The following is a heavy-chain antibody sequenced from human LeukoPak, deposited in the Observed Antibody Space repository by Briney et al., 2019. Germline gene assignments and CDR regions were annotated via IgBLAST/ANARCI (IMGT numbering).Heavy chain of an antibody. CDR1: GGSISSSSYY. D-gene: IGHD3-3*01. J-gene: IGHJ4*02. V-gene: IGHV4-39*01. Sequence: SETLSLTCTVSGGSISSSSYYWGWIRQPPGKGLEWIGSIYYSGSTYYNPSLKSRVTISVDTSKNQFSLKLSSVTAADTAVYYCARQSQGVAKTGPVDYWGQGTLVTVSS. CDR2: IYYSGST. CDR3: ARQSQGVAKTGPVDY.